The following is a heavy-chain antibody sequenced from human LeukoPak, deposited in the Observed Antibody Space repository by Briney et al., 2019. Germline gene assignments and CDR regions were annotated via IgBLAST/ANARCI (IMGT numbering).Heavy chain of an antibody. Sequence: GGSLRLSCAASGFTFSSYEMNWVRQAPGKGLEWVSYISSSGSTIYYADSVKGRFTISRDNSKNTLFLQMNSLRPEDTGVYFCAKPSGNCVDYWGQGTLVTVSS. V-gene: IGHV3-48*03. J-gene: IGHJ4*02. CDR1: GFTFSSYE. CDR3: AKPSGNCVDY. D-gene: IGHD1-26*01. CDR2: ISSSGSTI.